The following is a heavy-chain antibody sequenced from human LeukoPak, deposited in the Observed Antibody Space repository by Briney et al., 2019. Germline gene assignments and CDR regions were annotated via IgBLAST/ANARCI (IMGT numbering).Heavy chain of an antibody. D-gene: IGHD3-9*01. CDR1: GFTFSTYG. CDR3: TTDYDVLPLLD. Sequence: GGSLRLSCAASGFTFSTYGMSWVRQAPGKGLQWVSTIPSGGGTYYADSVKGRFTISRDNSKNTLYLQMNSLQSEDTAVYYCTTDYDVLPLLDWGQGTLVTVSS. V-gene: IGHV3-23*01. CDR2: IPSGGGT. J-gene: IGHJ4*02.